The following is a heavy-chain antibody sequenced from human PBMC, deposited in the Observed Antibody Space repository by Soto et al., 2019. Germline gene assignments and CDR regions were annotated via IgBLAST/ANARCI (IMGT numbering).Heavy chain of an antibody. CDR3: ARDGSGFHDY. Sequence: QVQMVQSGAEVKKPGASVKVSCKASGYTFARYGVGWVRQAPGQGLEWMGWISGFNGNTNYAPNLQGRVTMTRDISTSTAYMELRNLRSVDTAVYYCARDGSGFHDYWGQGTLVTVSS. CDR2: ISGFNGNT. V-gene: IGHV1-18*01. J-gene: IGHJ4*02. CDR1: GYTFARYG. D-gene: IGHD3-10*01.